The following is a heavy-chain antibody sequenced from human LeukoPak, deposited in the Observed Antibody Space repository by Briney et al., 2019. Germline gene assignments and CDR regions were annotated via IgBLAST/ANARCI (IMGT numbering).Heavy chain of an antibody. CDR1: GFTFSSYG. Sequence: GGSLRLSCAASGFTFSSYGMHWVRQAPGKGLEWVAVIWYDGSNKYYADSVKGRFTISRDNSKSTLYLQMNSLRAEDTAVYYCARGDDGKYYYDSSGYLANWGQGTLVTVSS. V-gene: IGHV3-33*01. D-gene: IGHD3-22*01. CDR3: ARGDDGKYYYDSSGYLAN. J-gene: IGHJ4*02. CDR2: IWYDGSNK.